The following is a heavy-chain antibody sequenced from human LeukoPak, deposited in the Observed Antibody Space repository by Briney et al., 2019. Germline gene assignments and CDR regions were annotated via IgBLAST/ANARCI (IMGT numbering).Heavy chain of an antibody. CDR1: GFTFSDYY. CDR2: ISSSGSTI. CDR3: VKDKGSIAARPEWSDP. D-gene: IGHD6-6*01. V-gene: IGHV3-11*01. J-gene: IGHJ5*02. Sequence: GGSLRLSCAASGFTFSDYYMSWIRQAPGKGLEWVSYISSSGSTIYYADSVKGRFTISRDNSKNTLYLQMNSLRAEDTAVYYCVKDKGSIAARPEWSDPWGQGTLVTVSS.